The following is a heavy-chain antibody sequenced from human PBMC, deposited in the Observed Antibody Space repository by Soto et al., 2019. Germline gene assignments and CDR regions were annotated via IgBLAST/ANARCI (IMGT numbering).Heavy chain of an antibody. CDR2: IYYSGST. Sequence: SETLSLTCTVSGGSISSYYWSWIRQPPGKGLERIGYIYYSGSTNYNPSLTSRVTISVDTSKNQFSLKLSSVTAADTAVYYCARHAQEPGYRSGWYSAFDIWGQGTMVTVSS. V-gene: IGHV4-59*08. CDR1: GGSISSYY. D-gene: IGHD6-19*01. J-gene: IGHJ3*02. CDR3: ARHAQEPGYRSGWYSAFDI.